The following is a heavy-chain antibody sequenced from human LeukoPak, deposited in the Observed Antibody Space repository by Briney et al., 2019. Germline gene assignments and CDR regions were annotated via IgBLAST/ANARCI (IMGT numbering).Heavy chain of an antibody. Sequence: SETLSLTCAVYGGSFSGYCWSWIRQPPGKGLEWIGEISHSGSTNYNPSLKSRVTISVDTSKNQFSLKLNSVTAADTAVYYCARPLYYYDSSGYYYVSGGAFDIWGQGTMVTVSS. D-gene: IGHD3-22*01. CDR1: GGSFSGYC. CDR3: ARPLYYYDSSGYYYVSGGAFDI. V-gene: IGHV4-34*01. CDR2: ISHSGST. J-gene: IGHJ3*02.